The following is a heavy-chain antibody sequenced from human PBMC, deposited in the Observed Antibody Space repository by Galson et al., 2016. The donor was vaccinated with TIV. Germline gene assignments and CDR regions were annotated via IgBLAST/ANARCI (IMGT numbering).Heavy chain of an antibody. CDR3: ARHDLYYYVAH. CDR2: ISVNGTT. J-gene: IGHJ5*02. D-gene: IGHD3-22*01. Sequence: ETLSLTCAVSGASVSTHFWNWIRQAPGKGLEWIGYISVNGTTSYNPSLRGRGAILLDTSKSQFSLRLTSVTAADTAVYYCARHDLYYYVAHWGLGTLVTVAS. CDR1: GASVSTHF. V-gene: IGHV4-59*08.